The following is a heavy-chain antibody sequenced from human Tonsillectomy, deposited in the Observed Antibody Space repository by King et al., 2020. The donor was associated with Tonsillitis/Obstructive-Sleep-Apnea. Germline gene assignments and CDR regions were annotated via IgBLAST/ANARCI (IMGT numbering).Heavy chain of an antibody. CDR3: ARELYYYDSSGYYPFDY. D-gene: IGHD3-22*01. Sequence: VQLVESGGGVVQPGRSLRLSCAASGFTFSSYAMHWVRQAPGKGLEWVAVISYDGSNKYYADPVKGRFTISRDNSKNTLYLQMNSLRAEDTAVYYCARELYYYDSSGYYPFDYWGQGTLVTVSS. CDR1: GFTFSSYA. V-gene: IGHV3-30*04. J-gene: IGHJ4*02. CDR2: ISYDGSNK.